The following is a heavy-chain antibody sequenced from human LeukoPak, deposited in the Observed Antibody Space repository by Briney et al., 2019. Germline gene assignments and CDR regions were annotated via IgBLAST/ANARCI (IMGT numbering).Heavy chain of an antibody. CDR2: ISGGGVTT. Sequence: GGSLRLSCVGSGFTSIAYALTWARQAPGKGLEWVSGISGGGVTTYYADSVKGRFTISRDDSKNTLYLQMNSLRADDTAIYYCARNQQLGGHSYYYYGMDVWGQGTTVTVSS. CDR1: GFTSIAYA. J-gene: IGHJ6*02. D-gene: IGHD3-16*01. V-gene: IGHV3-23*01. CDR3: ARNQQLGGHSYYYYGMDV.